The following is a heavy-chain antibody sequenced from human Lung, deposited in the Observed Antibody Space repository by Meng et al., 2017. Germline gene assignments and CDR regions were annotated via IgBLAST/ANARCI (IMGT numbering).Heavy chain of an antibody. Sequence: GPLVGAGAGVVQAGRSLRLSCAAYGFTFISYGMHWVRQAPGKGLEWVAVIWYDGSNKYYADSVKGRFTISRDNSKNTLYLQMNSLRAEDTAVYYCARGGWYSSSSRVDYWGQGTLVTVSS. J-gene: IGHJ4*02. V-gene: IGHV3-33*01. CDR1: GFTFISYG. CDR3: ARGGWYSSSSRVDY. D-gene: IGHD6-13*01. CDR2: IWYDGSNK.